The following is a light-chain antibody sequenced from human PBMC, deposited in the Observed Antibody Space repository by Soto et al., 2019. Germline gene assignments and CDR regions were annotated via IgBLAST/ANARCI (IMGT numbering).Light chain of an antibody. J-gene: IGKJ4*01. V-gene: IGKV3-15*01. CDR2: DAF. CDR1: ENIKNR. Sequence: EKVMTQSPATLVVSTGERATLSCRASENIKNRLAWYQQKPGQAPRLLIYDAFTRATDIPARFSGSASGTEFTLTISSLQSEDSAFYSCQQYDDWPLTLGGGTKVDIK. CDR3: QQYDDWPLT.